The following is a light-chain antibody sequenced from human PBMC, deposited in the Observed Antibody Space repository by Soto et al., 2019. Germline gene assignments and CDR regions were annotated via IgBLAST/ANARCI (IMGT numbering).Light chain of an antibody. Sequence: QSVLTQSSSASASLGSSVKLTCTLSSRHITYIIAWHQQQPGKAPRYLMKLERSGSYNKGSGVPDRFSGSSSGADRYLTIANLQSEDEADYYCETWDSNTRVFGTGTKLTVL. CDR1: SRHITYI. CDR2: LERSGSY. CDR3: ETWDSNTRV. V-gene: IGLV4-60*03. J-gene: IGLJ1*01.